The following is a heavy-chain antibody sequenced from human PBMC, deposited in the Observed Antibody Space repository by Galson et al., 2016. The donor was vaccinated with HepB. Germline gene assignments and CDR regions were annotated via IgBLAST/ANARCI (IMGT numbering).Heavy chain of an antibody. J-gene: IGHJ4*02. D-gene: IGHD4-17*01. CDR1: GFTFRNYG. CDR2: IWYDGSEE. CDR3: ARDRYYGDFYYFDY. Sequence: SLRLSCAASGFTFRNYGMHWVRQAPGKGLEWVAVIWYDGSEEYYADSVKGRFTISRDNSENTLYLQMNTLGAEDTAVYYCARDRYYGDFYYFDYWGQGTLVTVSS. V-gene: IGHV3-33*01.